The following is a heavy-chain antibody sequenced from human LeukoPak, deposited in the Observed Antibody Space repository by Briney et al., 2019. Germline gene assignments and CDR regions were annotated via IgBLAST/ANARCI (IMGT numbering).Heavy chain of an antibody. Sequence: SETLSLTCAVYGGSFSGYYWSWIRQPPGKGLEWIGEINHSGSTNYNPSLKSRVTISVDTSKNQFSLKLSSVTAAVTAVYYCARVSSSPILRFLEWFVDYWGQGTLVTVSS. CDR1: GGSFSGYY. CDR3: ARVSSSPILRFLEWFVDY. CDR2: INHSGST. V-gene: IGHV4-34*01. J-gene: IGHJ4*02. D-gene: IGHD3-3*01.